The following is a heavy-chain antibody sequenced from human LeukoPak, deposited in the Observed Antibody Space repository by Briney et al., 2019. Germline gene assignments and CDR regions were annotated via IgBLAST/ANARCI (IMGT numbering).Heavy chain of an antibody. V-gene: IGHV3-30*02. D-gene: IGHD6-6*01. CDR2: IQYDGSNK. CDR1: GFTFSSYG. Sequence: GGSLRLSCAASGFTFSSYGMHWVRQAPGKGLEWVAFIQYDGSNKYYADSVKGRFTISRDNSKNTLYLQMNSLRAEDTAVYYCANDGMPRAARGGYYFDYWGQGTLVTVSS. CDR3: ANDGMPRAARGGYYFDY. J-gene: IGHJ4*02.